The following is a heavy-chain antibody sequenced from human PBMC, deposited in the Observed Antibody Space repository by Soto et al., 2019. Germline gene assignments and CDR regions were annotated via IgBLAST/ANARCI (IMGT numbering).Heavy chain of an antibody. CDR1: GFTFSSYW. V-gene: IGHV3-7*01. CDR3: ARIVVLPAARSYYYGMDV. D-gene: IGHD2-2*01. Sequence: PGGSLRLSCAASGFTFSSYWMSWVRQAPGKGLEWVANIKQDGSEKYYVDSVKGRFTISRDNAKNSLYLQMNSLRAEDTAVYYCARIVVLPAARSYYYGMDVWGQGTTVTVSS. J-gene: IGHJ6*02. CDR2: IKQDGSEK.